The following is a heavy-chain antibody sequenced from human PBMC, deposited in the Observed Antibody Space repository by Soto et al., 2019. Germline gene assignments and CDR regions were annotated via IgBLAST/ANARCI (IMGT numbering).Heavy chain of an antibody. Sequence: GGSLRLSCAAAGFTFSSYVMSWVRQAPGKGLEWVSAVSTSGGSTFYAGSVKGRFAISRDNSKNTLYLQMNSLRAEDTAVYYCAKKEGYSGYDPFDYWGQGTLVTGSS. J-gene: IGHJ4*02. CDR1: GFTFSSYV. CDR3: AKKEGYSGYDPFDY. V-gene: IGHV3-23*01. D-gene: IGHD5-12*01. CDR2: VSTSGGST.